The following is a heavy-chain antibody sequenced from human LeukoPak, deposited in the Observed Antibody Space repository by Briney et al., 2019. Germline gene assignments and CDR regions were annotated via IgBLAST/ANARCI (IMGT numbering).Heavy chain of an antibody. V-gene: IGHV3-30*02. Sequence: GGSLRLSCAASGFTFSSYGMHWVRQAPGKGLEWVAVIWYGGSNKYYADSVKGRFTISRDNSKNTLYLQMNSLRAEDTAVYYCAKDQGPYYYMDVWGKGTTVTVSS. CDR3: AKDQGPYYYMDV. CDR1: GFTFSSYG. CDR2: IWYGGSNK. J-gene: IGHJ6*03.